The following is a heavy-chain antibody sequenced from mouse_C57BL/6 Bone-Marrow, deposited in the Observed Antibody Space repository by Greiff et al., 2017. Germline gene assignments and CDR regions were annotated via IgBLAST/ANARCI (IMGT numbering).Heavy chain of an antibody. CDR2: IYPRSGNT. CDR1: GYTFTSYG. V-gene: IGHV1-81*01. Sequence: QVQLKESGAELARPGASVKLSCKASGYTFTSYGISWVKQRPGQGLEWIGEIYPRSGNTYYNEKFKGKATLTADKSSSTAYLELRSLTSEDSAVYFCGREQGFGGYFDVWGTGTTVTVSS. CDR3: GREQGFGGYFDV. J-gene: IGHJ1*03.